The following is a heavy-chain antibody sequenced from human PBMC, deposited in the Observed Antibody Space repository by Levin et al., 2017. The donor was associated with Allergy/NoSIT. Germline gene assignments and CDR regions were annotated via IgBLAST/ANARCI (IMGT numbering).Heavy chain of an antibody. V-gene: IGHV3-21*01. Sequence: GGSLRLSCAASGFTFSSYSMNWVRQAPGKGLEWVSSISSSSSYIYYADSVKGRFTISRDNAKNSLYLQMNSLRAEDTAVYYCARDILRGGLSGYDPDAFDIWGQGTMVTVSS. CDR2: ISSSSSYI. CDR3: ARDILRGGLSGYDPDAFDI. D-gene: IGHD5-12*01. CDR1: GFTFSSYS. J-gene: IGHJ3*02.